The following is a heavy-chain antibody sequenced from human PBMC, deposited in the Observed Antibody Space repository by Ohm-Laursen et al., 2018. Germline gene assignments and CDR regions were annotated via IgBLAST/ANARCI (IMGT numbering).Heavy chain of an antibody. CDR1: GYSFTGYW. D-gene: IGHD3-22*01. Sequence: ESLRISCKGSGYSFTGYWIGWVRQMPGKGLEWMGIIYPGDSDTRYSPSFQGQVTISADKSISTAYLQWSSLKASDTAMYYCARPLGSYDSSGYSDYWGQGTLVTVSS. J-gene: IGHJ4*02. CDR2: IYPGDSDT. V-gene: IGHV5-51*01. CDR3: ARPLGSYDSSGYSDY.